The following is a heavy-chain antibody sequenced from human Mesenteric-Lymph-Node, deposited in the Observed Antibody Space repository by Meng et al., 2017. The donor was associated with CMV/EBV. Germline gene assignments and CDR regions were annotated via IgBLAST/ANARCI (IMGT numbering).Heavy chain of an antibody. CDR1: GFTFSDYA. J-gene: IGHJ6*02. CDR3: ARGRAAASRSPYYYYYYGMDV. V-gene: IGHV3-23*01. Sequence: GESLKISCAASGFTFSDYALTWVRQAPGKGLEWVSTINVSGGTTYYADSVKGRFTISRDNAKNSLYLQMNSLRAEDTAVYYCARGRAAASRSPYYYYYYGMDVWGQGTTVTVSS. CDR2: INVSGGTT. D-gene: IGHD6-13*01.